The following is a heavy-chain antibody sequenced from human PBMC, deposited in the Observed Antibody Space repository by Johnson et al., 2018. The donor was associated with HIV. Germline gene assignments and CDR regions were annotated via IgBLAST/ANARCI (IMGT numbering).Heavy chain of an antibody. V-gene: IGHV3-74*02. CDR1: GFTFSSYW. D-gene: IGHD6-13*01. Sequence: VQLVESGGGVVRPGGSLRLSCVASGFTFSSYWMHWVRRAPGKGLVWVSHINSDGSSTSYADSVKGRFTISRDNAKNTLFVQMSSLRADDTAVYYCASGKSWHIDAFDIWGQGTMVTVSS. J-gene: IGHJ3*02. CDR2: INSDGSST. CDR3: ASGKSWHIDAFDI.